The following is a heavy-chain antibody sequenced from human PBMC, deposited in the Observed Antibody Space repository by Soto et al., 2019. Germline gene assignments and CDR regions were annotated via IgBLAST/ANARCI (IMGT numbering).Heavy chain of an antibody. CDR1: GGSISSYY. CDR2: IYYSGST. CDR3: ARDARMLSYYYGMDV. Sequence: SETLSLTCTVSGGSISSYYWSWIRQPPGKGLEWIGYIYYSGSTNYNPSLKSRVTISVDTSKNQFSLKLSSVTAADTAVYYCARDARMLSYYYGMDVWGQGTTVT. D-gene: IGHD2-8*01. J-gene: IGHJ6*02. V-gene: IGHV4-59*01.